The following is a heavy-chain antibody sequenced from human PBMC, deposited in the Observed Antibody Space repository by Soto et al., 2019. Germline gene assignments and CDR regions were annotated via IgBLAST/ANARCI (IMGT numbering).Heavy chain of an antibody. V-gene: IGHV4-59*01. CDR1: GASITNYY. J-gene: IGHJ4*02. D-gene: IGHD3-22*01. CDR2: IYYSGTT. Sequence: SETLSLTCTVSGASITNYYWSWIRQPPGKGLEWIGYIYYSGTTNYNPSLKSRVSISIDTSKNQFSLKLSSVTAADTAVYYCAGDFGYYDSSNYFMSYFDYWGQGILVTVSS. CDR3: AGDFGYYDSSNYFMSYFDY.